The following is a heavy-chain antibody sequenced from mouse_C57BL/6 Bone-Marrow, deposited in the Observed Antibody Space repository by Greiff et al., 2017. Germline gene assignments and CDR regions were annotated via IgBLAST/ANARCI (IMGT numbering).Heavy chain of an antibody. CDR1: GFTFSSYA. Sequence: EVKLMESGAGLVKPGGSLKLSCAASGFTFSSYAMSWVSQTPEKRLEWVAYISSGGDDIYYADTVKSRFTISRDNARNTLYLQMSSLKSEDTARYYCTRERGYGSSPYYFDYWGQGTTLTVSS. V-gene: IGHV5-9-1*02. D-gene: IGHD1-1*01. CDR2: ISSGGDDI. J-gene: IGHJ2*01. CDR3: TRERGYGSSPYYFDY.